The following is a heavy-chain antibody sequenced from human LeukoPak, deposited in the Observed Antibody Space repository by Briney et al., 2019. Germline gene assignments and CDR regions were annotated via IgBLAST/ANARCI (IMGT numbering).Heavy chain of an antibody. CDR2: ISSSSSYI. D-gene: IGHD3-3*01. Sequence: GGSLRLSCAASGFTFSSYSMNWVRQAPGKGLEWVSSISSSSSYIYYADSVKGRFTISRDNAKNSLYLQMNSLRAEDTAVYYCARHGVTIFGVAHFYYMDVWGKGTTVTVSS. V-gene: IGHV3-21*01. J-gene: IGHJ6*03. CDR1: GFTFSSYS. CDR3: ARHGVTIFGVAHFYYMDV.